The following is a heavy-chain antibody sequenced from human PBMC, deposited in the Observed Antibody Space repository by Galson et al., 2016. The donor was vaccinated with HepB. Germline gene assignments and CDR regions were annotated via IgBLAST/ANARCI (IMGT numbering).Heavy chain of an antibody. CDR1: GFTFSDYY. J-gene: IGHJ4*02. Sequence: SLRLSCAASGFTFSDYYMSWIRQAPGKGLEWVSSISSRAGAIYHADSVKGRFTISRDNAKNSLYLQMDSLRAEDTALYYCARNLYSGADYSVDYWGQGTLFTVSS. V-gene: IGHV3-11*04. CDR3: ARNLYSGADYSVDY. D-gene: IGHD4-11*01. CDR2: ISSRAGAI.